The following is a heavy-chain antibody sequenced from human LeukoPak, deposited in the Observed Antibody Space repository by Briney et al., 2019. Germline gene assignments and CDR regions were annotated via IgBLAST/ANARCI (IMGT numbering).Heavy chain of an antibody. J-gene: IGHJ4*02. CDR3: ARQVSGYGSGSFYFDY. CDR2: ISTSSSHR. Sequence: PGGSLRLSCAASGFTFSEYSMNWVRQAPGKGLEWVSFISTSSSHRYYGDSVKGRFTISRDNARNSVSLQMNSLRAEDTAVYYCARQVSGYGSGSFYFDYWGRGMLVTVSS. V-gene: IGHV3-21*01. CDR1: GFTFSEYS. D-gene: IGHD3-10*01.